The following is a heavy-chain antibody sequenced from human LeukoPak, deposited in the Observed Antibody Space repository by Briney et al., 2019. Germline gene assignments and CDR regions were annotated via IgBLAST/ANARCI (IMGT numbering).Heavy chain of an antibody. D-gene: IGHD3-10*01. CDR1: GASISSYY. CDR3: ARGGSSSIWFGELFYWFDP. J-gene: IGHJ5*02. Sequence: PSETLSLTCTVSGASISSYYWSWIRQPAGKGLEWIGRIYTSGSTNYNPSLKSRVTMSVDTSKNQFSLKLSSVTAAGTAVYHCARGGSSSIWFGELFYWFDPWGQGTLVTVSS. CDR2: IYTSGST. V-gene: IGHV4-4*07.